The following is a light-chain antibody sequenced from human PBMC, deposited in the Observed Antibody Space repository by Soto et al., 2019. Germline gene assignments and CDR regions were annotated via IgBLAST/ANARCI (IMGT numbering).Light chain of an antibody. V-gene: IGKV3-15*01. CDR1: QSVDIN. Sequence: EIVMTQSPATLSVSPGERATLSCRASQSVDINLAWYQQKPGQAPRLLIYAASTRATGIPARFSGSGSGTEFTLTISSLQSEDVAVYHCQQYSDGPPLTFGGGTKVEI. CDR3: QQYSDGPPLT. CDR2: AAS. J-gene: IGKJ4*01.